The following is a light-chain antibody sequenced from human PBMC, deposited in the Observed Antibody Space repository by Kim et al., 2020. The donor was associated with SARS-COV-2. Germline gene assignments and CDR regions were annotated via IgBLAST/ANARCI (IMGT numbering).Light chain of an antibody. CDR3: NSRDSNDNGV. CDR1: SLRSYY. Sequence: SSELTQDPAVSVALGQTVRITCQGDSLRSYYVTWYQQKPGQAPILVIYGKNNRPSGIPDRFSGSSSGNTASLTITGTQAGDEADYYCNSRDSNDNGVFGGGTQLTVL. J-gene: IGLJ2*01. CDR2: GKN. V-gene: IGLV3-19*01.